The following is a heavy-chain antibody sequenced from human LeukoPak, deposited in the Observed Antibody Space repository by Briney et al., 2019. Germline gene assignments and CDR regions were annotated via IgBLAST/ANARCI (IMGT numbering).Heavy chain of an antibody. Sequence: SQTLSLTCAVSGGSISSGGYSWGWIRQPPGKGLEWIGYIYHSGSTYYNPSLKSRVTISVDRSKNQFSLKLSSVTAADTAVYYCASLTTYGDFVDYWGQGTLVTVSS. CDR2: IYHSGST. V-gene: IGHV4-30-2*01. J-gene: IGHJ4*02. CDR3: ASLTTYGDFVDY. CDR1: GGSISSGGYS. D-gene: IGHD4-17*01.